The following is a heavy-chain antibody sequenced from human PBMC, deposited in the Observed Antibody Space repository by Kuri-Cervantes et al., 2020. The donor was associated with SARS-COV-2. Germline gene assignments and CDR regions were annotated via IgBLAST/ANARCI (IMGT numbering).Heavy chain of an antibody. CDR2: INHSGST. D-gene: IGHD2-2*01. CDR1: AGSISSSSYY. CDR3: ARGGACSSTSCYYWFDP. J-gene: IGHJ5*02. Sequence: GSLRLSCTVSAGSISSSSYYWGWIRQPPGKGLEWIGEINHSGSTNYNPSLKSRVTISVDTSKNQFSLKLSSVTAADTAVYYCARGGACSSTSCYYWFDPWGQGTLVTVSS. V-gene: IGHV4-39*01.